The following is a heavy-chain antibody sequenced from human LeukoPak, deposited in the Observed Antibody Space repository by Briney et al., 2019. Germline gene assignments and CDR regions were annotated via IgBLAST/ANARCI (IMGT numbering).Heavy chain of an antibody. CDR3: ARGARYSNGWPDY. CDR2: INSDGSST. D-gene: IGHD6-19*01. V-gene: IGHV3-74*01. Sequence: TGGSLRLSCAASGFTFSSYWMHWVRQAPGKGLVWVSRINSDGSSTTYADSVKGRFTISRDNAKNTLYLQMNSLRAEDTAVYYCARGARYSNGWPDYWGQGTLVTVSS. CDR1: GFTFSSYW. J-gene: IGHJ4*02.